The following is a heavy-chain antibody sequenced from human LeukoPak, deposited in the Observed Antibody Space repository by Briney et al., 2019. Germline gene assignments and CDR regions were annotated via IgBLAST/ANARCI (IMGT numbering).Heavy chain of an antibody. CDR2: FDPEDGET. CDR1: GYTLTELS. V-gene: IGHV1-24*01. Sequence: GASVKVSCKVSGYTLTELSMHWVRQAPGKGLEWMGGFDPEDGETIYAQKFRGRVTMTEDTSTDTAYMELSSLRSEDAAVYYCATRFHYYDSSGYSNGGNWFDPWGQGTLVTVSS. CDR3: ATRFHYYDSSGYSNGGNWFDP. J-gene: IGHJ5*02. D-gene: IGHD3-22*01.